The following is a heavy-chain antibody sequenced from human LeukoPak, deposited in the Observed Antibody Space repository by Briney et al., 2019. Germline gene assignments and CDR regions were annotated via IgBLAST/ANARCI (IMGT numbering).Heavy chain of an antibody. CDR3: ARDGQNGSPYATDV. CDR2: IWYDGSNE. V-gene: IGHV3-33*01. CDR1: GFTFRSHG. Sequence: GRSLRLSCAASGFTFRSHGMHGVRQAPGKGLEWVAGIWYDGSNEDYADSVKGRFTISRDNSKNTLYLQMNSLRVEDTAVYYCARDGQNGSPYATDVWGQGTTVTVSS. D-gene: IGHD3-10*01. J-gene: IGHJ6*02.